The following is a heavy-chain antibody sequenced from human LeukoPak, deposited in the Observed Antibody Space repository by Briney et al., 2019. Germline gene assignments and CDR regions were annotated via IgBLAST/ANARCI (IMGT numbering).Heavy chain of an antibody. V-gene: IGHV1-18*01. Sequence: ASVQVSCKASGYTFTSYGISWVRQAPGQGLEWMGWISAYNGNTNYAQKLQGRVTMTTDTSTSTAYMELRSLRSDDTAVYYCAREEDYDILTGYLGNAFDIWGQGTMVTVSS. D-gene: IGHD3-9*01. CDR3: AREEDYDILTGYLGNAFDI. J-gene: IGHJ3*02. CDR1: GYTFTSYG. CDR2: ISAYNGNT.